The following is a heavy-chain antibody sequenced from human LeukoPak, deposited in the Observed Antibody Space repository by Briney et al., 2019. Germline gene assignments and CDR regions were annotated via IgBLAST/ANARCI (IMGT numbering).Heavy chain of an antibody. Sequence: NPGGSLRLSCAASGFTFSSYWMNWVRQAPGRGLEWVSSISTSSSYIYYADSVKGRFTISRDNAKNSLYLQMNSLRAEDTAVYYCARKGLHSSSSLGDWYFDLWGRGTLVTVSS. CDR3: ARKGLHSSSSLGDWYFDL. V-gene: IGHV3-21*01. J-gene: IGHJ2*01. CDR1: GFTFSSYW. CDR2: ISTSSSYI. D-gene: IGHD6-6*01.